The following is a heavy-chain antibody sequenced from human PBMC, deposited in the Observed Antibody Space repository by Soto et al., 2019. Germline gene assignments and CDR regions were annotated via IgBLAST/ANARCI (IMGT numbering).Heavy chain of an antibody. Sequence: SETLSLTCTVSGDSISSGDYYWSWIRQPPGKGLEWIGCIYYSGNTYYNPSLKRRFSISVDTSKNQFSLQLSSVTVADTAVYYCARDFKRSSSPPGPLEYWGLRTLVTVSS. V-gene: IGHV4-30-4*01. D-gene: IGHD6-13*01. J-gene: IGHJ4*02. CDR2: IYYSGNT. CDR3: ARDFKRSSSPPGPLEY. CDR1: GDSISSGDYY.